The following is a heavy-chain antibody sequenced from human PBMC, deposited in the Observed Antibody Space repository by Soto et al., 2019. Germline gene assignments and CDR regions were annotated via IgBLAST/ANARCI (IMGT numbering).Heavy chain of an antibody. V-gene: IGHV4-59*01. CDR2: IHNSGSN. CDR3: AKHQSWFDP. Sequence: PSETLSLTCIVSGGSISTYYWSWIRQPPGKGLEWIGYIHNSGSNNYNPSLKSRVTMSVDTSKNQFSLKLNSVTAADTAVYYCAKHQSWFDPWGQGTLVTVSS. J-gene: IGHJ5*02. D-gene: IGHD2-2*01. CDR1: GGSISTYY.